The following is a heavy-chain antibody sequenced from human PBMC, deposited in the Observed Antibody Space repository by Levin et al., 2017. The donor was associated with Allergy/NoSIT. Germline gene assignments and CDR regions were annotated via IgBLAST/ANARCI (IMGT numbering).Heavy chain of an antibody. CDR2: MNPNSGNT. Sequence: ASVKVSCKASGYTFTSYDINWVRQATGQGLEWMGWMNPNSGNTGYAQKFQGRVTMTRNTSISTAYMELSSLRSEDTAVYYCARASTREIDFWSGYYTGNPYYYYYYMDVWGKGTTVTVSS. J-gene: IGHJ6*03. CDR3: ARASTREIDFWSGYYTGNPYYYYYYMDV. CDR1: GYTFTSYD. V-gene: IGHV1-8*01. D-gene: IGHD3-3*01.